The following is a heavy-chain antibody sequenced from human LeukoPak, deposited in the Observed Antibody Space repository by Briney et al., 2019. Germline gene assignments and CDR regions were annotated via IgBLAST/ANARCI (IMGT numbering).Heavy chain of an antibody. D-gene: IGHD3-22*01. V-gene: IGHV4-39*01. CDR1: GGSISSSSYY. CDR3: ARHEDGYYYDSSGYYFDY. Sequence: SETLSLTCTVSGGSISSSSYYWGWIRQPPGKGLEWIGSIYYSGNTYYNPSLKSRVSISVDTSKNQSSLKLSSVTAADTAVYYCARHEDGYYYDSSGYYFDYWGQGTLVTVSS. J-gene: IGHJ4*02. CDR2: IYYSGNT.